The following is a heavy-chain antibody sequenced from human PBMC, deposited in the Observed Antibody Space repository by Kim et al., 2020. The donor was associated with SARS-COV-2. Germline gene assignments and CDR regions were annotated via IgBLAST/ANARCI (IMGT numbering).Heavy chain of an antibody. J-gene: IGHJ4*02. CDR2: ISSNGGST. D-gene: IGHD6-19*01. CDR3: STTEQWLGHLFDY. CDR1: GFTFSSYA. V-gene: IGHV3-64D*09. Sequence: GGSLRLSCSASGFTFSSYAMHWVRQAPGKGLEYVSAISSNGGSTYYANSVKGRFTISRDNSKNTLYLQMSSLRAEDTAVYYCSTTEQWLGHLFDYWGQGTLVTVSS.